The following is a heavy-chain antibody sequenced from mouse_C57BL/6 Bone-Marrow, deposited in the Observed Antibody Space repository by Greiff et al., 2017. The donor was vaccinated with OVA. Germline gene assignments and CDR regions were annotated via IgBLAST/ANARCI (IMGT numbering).Heavy chain of an antibody. CDR3: ASDRGLLGGFAY. CDR1: GFSLTSYG. CDR2: IWGVGST. V-gene: IGHV2-6*01. J-gene: IGHJ3*01. D-gene: IGHD2-3*01. Sequence: VMLVESGPGLVAPSQSLSITCTVSGFSLTSYGVDWVRQSPGKGLEWLGVIWGVGSTNYNSALKSRLSISKDNSKSQVFLKMNSLQTDDTAMYYCASDRGLLGGFAYWGQGTLVTVSA.